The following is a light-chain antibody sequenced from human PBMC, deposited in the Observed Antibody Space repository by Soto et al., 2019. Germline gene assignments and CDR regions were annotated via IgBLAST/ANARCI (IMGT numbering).Light chain of an antibody. Sequence: QSVLTQPPSVSAAPGQKATISCSGSSSNIGGNSVSWYQQLPGTAPKLLIYDDNKRPPGIPDRFSGSKSGTSATLGITGFQTGDEADYYCGSWDSSLSAYVFGTGTKVTVL. J-gene: IGLJ1*01. CDR2: DDN. CDR3: GSWDSSLSAYV. CDR1: SSNIGGNS. V-gene: IGLV1-51*01.